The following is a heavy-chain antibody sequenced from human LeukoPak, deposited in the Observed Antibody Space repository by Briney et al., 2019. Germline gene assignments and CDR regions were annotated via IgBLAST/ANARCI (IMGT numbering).Heavy chain of an antibody. CDR1: GGSFSGYY. CDR2: INHSGST. V-gene: IGHV4-34*01. J-gene: IGHJ4*02. D-gene: IGHD6-19*01. CDR3: ARQSRFGVAVAGTELDY. Sequence: SETLSLTCAVYGGSFSGYYWSWIRQPPGKGLEWIGEINHSGSTNYNPSLKSRVTISVDTSKNQFSLKLSSVTAADTAVYYCARQSRFGVAVAGTELDYWGQGTLVTVSS.